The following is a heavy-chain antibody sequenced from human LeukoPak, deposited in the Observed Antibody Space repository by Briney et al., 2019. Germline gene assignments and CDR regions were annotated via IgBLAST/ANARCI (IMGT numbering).Heavy chain of an antibody. CDR2: INPESGGP. Sequence: GASVRVSCRASGYAFTGYCMHGVGRAPGKGREGWGWINPESGGPNYAQKFHGRVTMTRDTSISTAYMELGRLRSDDTAVYYCASTAERLCSGGSCYSFKVDAFDIWGQGAMVTVSS. CDR1: GYAFTGYC. V-gene: IGHV1-2*02. J-gene: IGHJ3*02. CDR3: ASTAERLCSGGSCYSFKVDAFDI. D-gene: IGHD2-15*01.